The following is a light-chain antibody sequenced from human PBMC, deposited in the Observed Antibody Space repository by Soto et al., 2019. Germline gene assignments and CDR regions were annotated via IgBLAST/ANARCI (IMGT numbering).Light chain of an antibody. Sequence: QSVLTQPASVSGSPGQSITICCTGTSSDVGGYNYVSWYQQHPGKAPKLMIYDVSNRPSGVSNRFSGSKSGNTASLTISXXQAXXXXXXXXSSYTSXSTLLVFGTGTQLTVL. CDR3: SSYTSXSTLLV. CDR1: SSDVGGYNY. J-gene: IGLJ1*01. CDR2: DVS. V-gene: IGLV2-14*01.